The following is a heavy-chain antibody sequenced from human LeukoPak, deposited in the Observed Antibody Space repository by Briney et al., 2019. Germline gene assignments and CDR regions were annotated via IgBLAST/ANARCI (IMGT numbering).Heavy chain of an antibody. CDR3: ARLQSRASFNEFDI. Sequence: SVKVSCKASGGTFSSYAISWVRQAPGQGLEWMGGIIPIFGTANYAQKFQGRVTITADKSTSTAYMELSSLRSEDTAVYYCARLQSRASFNEFDIWGQGTMVTVSS. V-gene: IGHV1-69*06. D-gene: IGHD2-8*01. CDR2: IIPIFGTA. CDR1: GGTFSSYA. J-gene: IGHJ3*02.